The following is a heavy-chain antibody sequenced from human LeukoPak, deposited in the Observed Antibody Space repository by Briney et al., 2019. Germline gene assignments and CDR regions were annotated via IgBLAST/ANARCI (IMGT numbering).Heavy chain of an antibody. D-gene: IGHD3-10*01. CDR3: ATDRYGSGSLDAFDI. CDR1: GYTLTELS. Sequence: ASVKVSCKVSGYTLTELSMHWVRQAPGKGLEWMGGFDPEDGETIYAQKFQGGVTMTEDTSTDTAYMELSSLRSEDTAVYYCATDRYGSGSLDAFDIWGQGTMVTVSS. CDR2: FDPEDGET. V-gene: IGHV1-24*01. J-gene: IGHJ3*02.